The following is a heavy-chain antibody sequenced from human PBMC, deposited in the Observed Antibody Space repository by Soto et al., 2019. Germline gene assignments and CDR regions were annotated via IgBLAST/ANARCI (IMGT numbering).Heavy chain of an antibody. V-gene: IGHV1-18*01. CDR1: GYNFTSYG. CDR2: ISAFFGNT. J-gene: IGHJ4*02. CDR3: ARDGGDYPDY. D-gene: IGHD4-17*01. Sequence: PGESLKISCKASGYNFTSYGISWVRQAPGQGLEWMGGISAFFGNTNYAQKLQGRVTITADASTSTAYMELSSLRSEDTAVYYCARDGGDYPDYWGQGTLVTVS.